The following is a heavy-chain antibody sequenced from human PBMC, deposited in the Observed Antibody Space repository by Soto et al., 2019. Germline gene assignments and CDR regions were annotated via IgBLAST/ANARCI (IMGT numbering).Heavy chain of an antibody. J-gene: IGHJ4*02. Sequence: GGSLRLSCAASGFSISTYWMSWVRQAPGKGLEWVANIKQDGSEKYYVDSVKGRFTISRDNAKNSLYLQMNSLRAEDTAVYYCARDGTPSYCSGGSCPHYFDYWGQGTLVTVSS. CDR2: IKQDGSEK. D-gene: IGHD2-15*01. CDR3: ARDGTPSYCSGGSCPHYFDY. V-gene: IGHV3-7*01. CDR1: GFSISTYW.